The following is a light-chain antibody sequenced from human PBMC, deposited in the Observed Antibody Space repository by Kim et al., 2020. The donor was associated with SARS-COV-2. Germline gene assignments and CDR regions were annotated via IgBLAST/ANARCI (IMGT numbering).Light chain of an antibody. V-gene: IGKV3-15*01. CDR2: GVS. CDR1: YSVKNN. J-gene: IGKJ1*01. Sequence: SPEERSTLSCRASYSVKNNLAWYQQQPGQPPRLLIYGVSTRATGIPARFSGSGSGTEFTLTISSQQSEDFAVYYCQQYNNWPPWTFGQGTKVDIQ. CDR3: QQYNNWPPWT.